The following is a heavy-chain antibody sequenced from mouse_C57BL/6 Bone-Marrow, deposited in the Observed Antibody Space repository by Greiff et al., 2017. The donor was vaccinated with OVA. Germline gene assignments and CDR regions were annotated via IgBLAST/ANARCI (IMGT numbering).Heavy chain of an antibody. J-gene: IGHJ4*01. CDR3: ARGIYYGSSYDAMDY. CDR1: GYTFTDYY. CDR2: INPNNGGT. V-gene: IGHV1-26*01. D-gene: IGHD1-1*01. Sequence: EVQLQQSGPELVKPGASVKISCKASGYTFTDYYMNWVKQSHGKSLEWIGDINPNNGGTSYNQKFKGKATLTVDQSSSTAYMELRSLTSEDSAVYYCARGIYYGSSYDAMDYWGQGTSVTVSS.